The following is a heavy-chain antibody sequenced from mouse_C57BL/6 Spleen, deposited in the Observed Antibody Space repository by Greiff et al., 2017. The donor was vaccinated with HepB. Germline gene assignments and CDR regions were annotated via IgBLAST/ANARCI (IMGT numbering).Heavy chain of an antibody. D-gene: IGHD1-1*01. Sequence: VQLQQSGAELARPGASVKMSCKASGYTFTSYTMHWVKQRPGQGLEWIGYINPSSGYTKYNQKFKDKATLTADKSSSTAYMQLSSLTSEDSAVYYCARGVYYYGSSYGYFDVWGTGTTVTVSS. V-gene: IGHV1-4*01. CDR3: ARGVYYYGSSYGYFDV. CDR1: GYTFTSYT. J-gene: IGHJ1*03. CDR2: INPSSGYT.